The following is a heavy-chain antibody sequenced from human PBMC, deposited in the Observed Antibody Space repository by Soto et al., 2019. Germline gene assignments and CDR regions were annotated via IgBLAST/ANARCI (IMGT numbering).Heavy chain of an antibody. CDR1: GTSISSSY. CDR3: GRGVSYLFNM. V-gene: IGHV3-64D*06. J-gene: IGHJ4*02. D-gene: IGHD3-10*01. CDR2: ISRNGGST. Sequence: PSETLSLTCVVSGTSISSSYWWTWVRQAPGKGLEYVSTISRNGGSTYYADSVKGRFTISRDNSKNTLYLQMSSLRAEDTAVYYCGRGVSYLFNMGGQG.